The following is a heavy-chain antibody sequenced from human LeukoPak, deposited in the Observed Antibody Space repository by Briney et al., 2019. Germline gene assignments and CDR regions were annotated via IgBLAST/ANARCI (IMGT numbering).Heavy chain of an antibody. Sequence: GGSLRLSCAASGFTFSSYGMHWVRQAPGKGLEWVAVISYDGSNKYYADSVKGRFTISRDNSKNTLYLQMNSLRAEDTAVYYCANNGDSSSCYYFDYWGQGSPVTVSS. CDR1: GFTFSSYG. J-gene: IGHJ4*02. CDR3: ANNGDSSSCYYFDY. CDR2: ISYDGSNK. V-gene: IGHV3-30*18. D-gene: IGHD6-13*01.